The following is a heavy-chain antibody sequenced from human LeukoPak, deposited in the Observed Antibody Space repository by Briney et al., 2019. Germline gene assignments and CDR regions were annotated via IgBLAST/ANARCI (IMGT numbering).Heavy chain of an antibody. CDR3: ARGLIAAAGTWFDP. CDR2: INPNSGGT. Sequence: ASVKVSCKASGYTFTGYYMHWGRQAPGQGLEWMGWINPNSGGTNYAQKFQGRVTMTRDTSISTAYMELSRLRSDDTAVYYCARGLIAAAGTWFDPWGQGTLVTVSS. J-gene: IGHJ5*02. V-gene: IGHV1-2*02. CDR1: GYTFTGYY. D-gene: IGHD6-13*01.